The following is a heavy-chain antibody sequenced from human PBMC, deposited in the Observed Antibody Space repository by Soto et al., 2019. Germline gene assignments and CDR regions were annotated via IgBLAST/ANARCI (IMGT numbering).Heavy chain of an antibody. V-gene: IGHV1-69*01. CDR1: GGSFSTYS. J-gene: IGHJ6*01. CDR3: ARVSISFRRRGGHYYDDGMEV. D-gene: IGHD3-3*01. Sequence: EQLLQSGADVKKPGSSVNVSCEASGGSFSTYSISWVRQAPGHGLEWMGEVIPYFGTANHAQKFQGRVTLTVVASTSTAYMELRSLRSEDTALYSCARVSISFRRRGGHYYDDGMEVWGQGTMVTVSS. CDR2: VIPYFGTA.